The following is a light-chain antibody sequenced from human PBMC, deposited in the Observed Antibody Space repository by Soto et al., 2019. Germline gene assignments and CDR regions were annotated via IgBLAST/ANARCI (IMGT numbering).Light chain of an antibody. CDR3: CSYVGATTYV. CDR2: EGI. CDR1: SSTVGGFNV. Sequence: QSVLTQPASVSGSPGQSITISCTGTSSTVGGFNVVFWYQQHPGKAPKVIIYEGIKRPSGVSNRFSGSNSGSTASLTISGLQAEDEADYYRCSYVGATTYVFGTGTKVTVL. V-gene: IGLV2-23*01. J-gene: IGLJ1*01.